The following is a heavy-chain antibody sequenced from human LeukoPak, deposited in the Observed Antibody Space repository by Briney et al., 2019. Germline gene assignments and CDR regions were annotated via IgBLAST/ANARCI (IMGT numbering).Heavy chain of an antibody. Sequence: ASVTVSYKASGYTFTSYGIRWVRQAPGQGRAWMGWISAYNGNTDYAQKLQGRVAMKTDTSTRTAHMALRSLRSDETAGYYCARDSPDKFYGYFGHDYWGRGTLVTVSS. CDR3: ARDSPDKFYGYFGHDY. CDR2: ISAYNGNT. CDR1: GYTFTSYG. J-gene: IGHJ4*02. V-gene: IGHV1-18*01. D-gene: IGHD5-18*01.